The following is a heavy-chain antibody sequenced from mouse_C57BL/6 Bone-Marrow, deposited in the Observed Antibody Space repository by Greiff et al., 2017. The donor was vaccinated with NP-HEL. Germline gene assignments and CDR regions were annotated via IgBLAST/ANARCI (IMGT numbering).Heavy chain of an antibody. CDR1: GYAFSSSW. Sequence: VQLQQSGPELVKPGASVKISCKASGYAFSSSWMNWVKQRPGKGLEWIGRIYPGDGDTNYNGKFKGKATLTADKSSSTAYMQLSSLTSEDSAVYFCARYGNIYYFDYWGQGTTLTVSS. CDR3: ARYGNIYYFDY. D-gene: IGHD1-1*01. CDR2: IYPGDGDT. J-gene: IGHJ2*01. V-gene: IGHV1-82*01.